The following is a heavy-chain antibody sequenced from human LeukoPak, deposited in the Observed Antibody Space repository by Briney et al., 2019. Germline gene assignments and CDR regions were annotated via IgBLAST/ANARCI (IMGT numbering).Heavy chain of an antibody. D-gene: IGHD3-22*01. J-gene: IGHJ4*02. Sequence: GGSLRLSCSASGFTFSTSAIHWVRQAPGKGLEYVSAISSNGGSTYYAGSVKGRFTISRDNSKNTLSLQMSSLRPEDTAVYYCVKLPYADTSAYYVDYWGQGTLVTVSS. CDR3: VKLPYADTSAYYVDY. CDR2: ISSNGGST. V-gene: IGHV3-64D*06. CDR1: GFTFSTSA.